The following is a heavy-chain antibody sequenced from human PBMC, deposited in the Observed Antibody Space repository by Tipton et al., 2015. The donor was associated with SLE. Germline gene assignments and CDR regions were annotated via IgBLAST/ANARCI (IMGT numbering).Heavy chain of an antibody. V-gene: IGHV4-61*02. CDR2: IYNSGIT. Sequence: TLSLTCTVSGDSFSSGSSSWNWVRQPAGKGLEWIGLIYNSGITNYNPSLQSRVTLSVDMSRNQFSLKLNSVTAADTAVYYCVRLSSSGWRPYNWFDPWGQGTLVTVSS. CDR3: VRLSSSGWRPYNWFDP. CDR1: GDSFSSGSSS. J-gene: IGHJ5*02. D-gene: IGHD6-19*01.